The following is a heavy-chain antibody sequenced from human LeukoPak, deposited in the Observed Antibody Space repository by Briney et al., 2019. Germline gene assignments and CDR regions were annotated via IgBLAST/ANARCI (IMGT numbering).Heavy chain of an antibody. CDR2: ISWNSGSI. D-gene: IGHD3-22*01. CDR3: ARDRVAPPYYCDSRPSAFDI. CDR1: GFTFSDYS. V-gene: IGHV3-48*01. J-gene: IGHJ3*02. Sequence: GGSLRLSCAASGFTFSDYSMNWVRQAPGKGLEWVSGISWNSGSIGYADSVKGRFTISRDNAKNSLYLQMNSLRAEDTAVYYCARDRVAPPYYCDSRPSAFDIWGQGTMVTVSS.